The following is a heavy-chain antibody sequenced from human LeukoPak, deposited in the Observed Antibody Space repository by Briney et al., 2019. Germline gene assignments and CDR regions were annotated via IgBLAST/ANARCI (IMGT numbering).Heavy chain of an antibody. CDR2: IYSGGST. D-gene: IGHD3-10*01. CDR1: GFTVSSNY. CDR3: ARGWHYGSGDAD. J-gene: IGHJ4*02. Sequence: GGSLRLSCAASGFTVSSNYMSWVRQAPGKGLEWVSVIYSGGSTYYADSVKGRFTISRDNSENTLYLQMNSLRAEDTAAYYCARGWHYGSGDADWSQGTLVTVSS. V-gene: IGHV3-53*01.